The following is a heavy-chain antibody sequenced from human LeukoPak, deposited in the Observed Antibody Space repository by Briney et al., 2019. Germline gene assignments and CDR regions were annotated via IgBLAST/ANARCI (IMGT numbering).Heavy chain of an antibody. J-gene: IGHJ4*02. D-gene: IGHD3-9*01. CDR2: INHSGST. Sequence: SETLSLTCAVYGVSFSGYYWSWIRQPPGKGLEWIGEINHSGSTNYNPSLKSRVTISVDTSKNQFSLKLSSVTAADTAVYYCARGRFLYYDILTGYYAFDYWGQGTLVTVSS. CDR3: ARGRFLYYDILTGYYAFDY. CDR1: GVSFSGYY. V-gene: IGHV4-34*01.